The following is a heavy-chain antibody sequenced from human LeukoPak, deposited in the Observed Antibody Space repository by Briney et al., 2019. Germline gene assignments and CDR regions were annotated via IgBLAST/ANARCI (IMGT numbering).Heavy chain of an antibody. Sequence: ASETLSLTCAVYGGSFSGYYWSWIRQPPGKGLESIGEINHSGSTNYNPSLKSRVTISVDTSKNQFSLKLSSVTAADTAVYYCARGEDYGDHGPGYYYYMDVWGKGTTVTVSS. D-gene: IGHD4-17*01. CDR3: ARGEDYGDHGPGYYYYMDV. V-gene: IGHV4-34*01. J-gene: IGHJ6*03. CDR2: INHSGST. CDR1: GGSFSGYY.